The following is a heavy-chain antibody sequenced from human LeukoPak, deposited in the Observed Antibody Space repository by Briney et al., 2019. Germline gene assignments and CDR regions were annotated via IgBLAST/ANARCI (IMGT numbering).Heavy chain of an antibody. D-gene: IGHD5-12*01. J-gene: IGHJ3*02. Sequence: GGSLRLSCAASGFTFSSYWMHWVRQAPGKGLVWVSRINSDGSSTSYADSVKGRFTISRDNAKNTLYLQMNSLRAEDTAVYYCARGKGRGYHAFDIWGQGTMVTVSS. V-gene: IGHV3-74*01. CDR2: INSDGSST. CDR1: GFTFSSYW. CDR3: ARGKGRGYHAFDI.